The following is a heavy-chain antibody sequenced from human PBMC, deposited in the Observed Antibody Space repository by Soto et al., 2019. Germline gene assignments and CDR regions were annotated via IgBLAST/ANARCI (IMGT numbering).Heavy chain of an antibody. J-gene: IGHJ4*02. D-gene: IGHD6-13*01. Sequence: GGSLRLSCAASGFTVSSNYMSWVRQAPGRGLEWVSVIYSGGSTYYADSVKGRFTISRHNSKNTRYLKMNGLRAEETAVYYCARDVAGMDYWGQGTLVTVSS. CDR3: ARDVAGMDY. CDR2: IYSGGST. V-gene: IGHV3-53*04. CDR1: GFTVSSNY.